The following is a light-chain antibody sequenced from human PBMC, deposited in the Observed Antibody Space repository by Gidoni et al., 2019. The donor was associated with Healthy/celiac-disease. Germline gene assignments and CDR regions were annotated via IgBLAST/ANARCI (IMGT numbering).Light chain of an antibody. CDR1: QSVSSN. J-gene: IGKJ3*01. CDR3: QQYNNWPPVT. Sequence: EIVMTQSPATLSVSPGERATLSCRASQSVSSNLAWYQQKPGQAPRLLIYGASTRATGIPAMFSGSGSGTEFTLTISSLQSEDFAVYYGQQYNNWPPVTFGPGTKVDIK. V-gene: IGKV3-15*01. CDR2: GAS.